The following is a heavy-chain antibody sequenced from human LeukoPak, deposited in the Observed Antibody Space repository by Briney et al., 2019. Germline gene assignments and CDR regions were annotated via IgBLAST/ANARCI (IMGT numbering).Heavy chain of an antibody. J-gene: IGHJ1*01. CDR2: IYYSGST. Sequence: SQTLSLTCTVSGGSISSGGYYWSWIRQQPGKGLEWIGYIYYSGSTHYNPSLQSRVSISVDTSKNQFSLKLSSVTAADTAVYYCARGGTSANFQHWGQGTLLTVSS. V-gene: IGHV4-31*03. CDR3: ARGGTSANFQH. CDR1: GGSISSGGYY.